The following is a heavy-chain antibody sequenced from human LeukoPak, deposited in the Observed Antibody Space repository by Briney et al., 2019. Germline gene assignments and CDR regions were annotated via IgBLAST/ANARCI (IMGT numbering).Heavy chain of an antibody. CDR3: AKDGVGDSSGYYLLEH. Sequence: GGSLRLSRAASGFTFTSYAMSWVRQAPGKGLEWVSAMSVSGGSTYYADSVKGRFTVSRDNSKNTLYLEMKSLRGEDTAVYYCAKDGVGDSSGYYLLEHWGQGTLVTVSS. J-gene: IGHJ1*01. CDR1: GFTFTSYA. CDR2: MSVSGGST. V-gene: IGHV3-23*01. D-gene: IGHD3-22*01.